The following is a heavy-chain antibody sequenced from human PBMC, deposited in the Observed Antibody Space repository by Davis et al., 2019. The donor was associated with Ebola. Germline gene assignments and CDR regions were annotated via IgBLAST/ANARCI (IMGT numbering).Heavy chain of an antibody. D-gene: IGHD7-27*01. CDR1: GYTFTSYD. Sequence: ASVKVSCKASGYTFTSYDINWVRQATGQGLEWMGWMNPNSGNTGYAQKFQGRVTITSNTSISTAYMELSSLRSEDTAVYYCARDLSGSNRGGWFDPWGQGTLVTVSS. V-gene: IGHV1-8*03. CDR3: ARDLSGSNRGGWFDP. CDR2: MNPNSGNT. J-gene: IGHJ5*02.